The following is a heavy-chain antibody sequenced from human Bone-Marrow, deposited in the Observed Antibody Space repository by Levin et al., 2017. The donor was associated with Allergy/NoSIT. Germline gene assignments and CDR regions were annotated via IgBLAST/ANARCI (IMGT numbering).Heavy chain of an antibody. V-gene: IGHV5-51*03. CDR2: TYPRDSDT. Sequence: GASVKVSCKTSGYKFTSHWIAWVRQMPGKGLEWMGITYPRDSDTRYGPSFQGQVTISADKSISTAYLQWSSLKASDTAMYFCARIMRDPGPYDYWGQGTLVTVSS. CDR1: GYKFTSHW. CDR3: ARIMRDPGPYDY. J-gene: IGHJ4*02.